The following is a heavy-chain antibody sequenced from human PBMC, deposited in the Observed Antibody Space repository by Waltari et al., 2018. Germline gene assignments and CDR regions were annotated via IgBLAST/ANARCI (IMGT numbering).Heavy chain of an antibody. V-gene: IGHV1-18*01. CDR2: SSASNGDT. CDR1: GHTSTAYA. Sequence: QIRLEESGAEVKKPGASVTVSCKASGHTSTAYAISWVRHAPGEGLEWKGWSSASNGDTKYAQKFQDRVTMTTDASTSTVYMELRSLRSDDTAVYYCAREHRYYFDTHTLYFDLWGRGTLVTVSS. J-gene: IGHJ2*01. D-gene: IGHD3-9*01. CDR3: AREHRYYFDTHTLYFDL.